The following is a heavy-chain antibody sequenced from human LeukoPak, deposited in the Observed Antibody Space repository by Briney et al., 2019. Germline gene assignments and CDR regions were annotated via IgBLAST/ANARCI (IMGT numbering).Heavy chain of an antibody. V-gene: IGHV4-59*01. CDR2: IYYSGGT. CDR1: GGSISSYS. J-gene: IGHJ5*02. D-gene: IGHD3-22*01. CDR3: ARVVYYDSTPRWFDP. Sequence: PSETLSLTCTVSGGSISSYSWSWIRQPPGKGLEWIAYIYYSGGTNYNPSLKSRVTISVDTSKNQFSLKLSSVTAADTAVYYCARVVYYDSTPRWFDPWGQGTLVTVSS.